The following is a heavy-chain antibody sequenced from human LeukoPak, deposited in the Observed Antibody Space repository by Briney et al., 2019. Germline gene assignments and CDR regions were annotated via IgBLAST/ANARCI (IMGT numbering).Heavy chain of an antibody. Sequence: SVKVSCKASGFTFTSSAVQWVRQARGQRLEWIGWIVVGSGNTNYAQKFQERVTITRDMSTSTAYMELSSLRSEGTAVYYCAVDSGSYQFDYWGQGTLVTVSS. J-gene: IGHJ4*02. V-gene: IGHV1-58*01. CDR2: IVVGSGNT. D-gene: IGHD1-26*01. CDR3: AVDSGSYQFDY. CDR1: GFTFTSSA.